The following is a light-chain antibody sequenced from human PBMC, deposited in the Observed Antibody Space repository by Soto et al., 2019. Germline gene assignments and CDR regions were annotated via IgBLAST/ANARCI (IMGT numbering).Light chain of an antibody. Sequence: QSALTQPRSVSGSPGQAVTISCTGTSNDIGGYNYVSWYQQHPDKAPKLMIFDVSQRPSGVPDRFSGYKSGNTASLTISGLQAEDEADYYCCSYAGSDTFVVFGGGTKLTVL. V-gene: IGLV2-11*01. CDR1: SNDIGGYNY. CDR2: DVS. CDR3: CSYAGSDTFVV. J-gene: IGLJ2*01.